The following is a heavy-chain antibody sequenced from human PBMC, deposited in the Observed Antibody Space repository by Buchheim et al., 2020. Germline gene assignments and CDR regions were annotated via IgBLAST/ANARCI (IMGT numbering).Heavy chain of an antibody. CDR1: GFTFSSYA. V-gene: IGHV3-30-3*01. Sequence: QVQLVESGGGVVQPGRSLRLSCAASGFTFSSYAMHWVRQAPGKGLEWVAVISYDRSNKYYADSVKGRFTISRDNSKTTLYLQMNSLRAEDTAVYYCARDPNYYGSGSYSHFDYWGQGTL. D-gene: IGHD3-10*01. CDR2: ISYDRSNK. CDR3: ARDPNYYGSGSYSHFDY. J-gene: IGHJ4*02.